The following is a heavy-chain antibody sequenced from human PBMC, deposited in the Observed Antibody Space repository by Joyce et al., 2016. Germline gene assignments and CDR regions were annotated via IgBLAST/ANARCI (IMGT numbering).Heavy chain of an antibody. Sequence: EVQLVQSGAEVKKPGESLKISCKGSGYSFTTSWIAWVRQMPGKGLEWMGIIYPGDSDTRYSPSVQGQVTISAYRSITTAYLQWSSLKASDTAMYYCARGYCTGDKCYAPFDSWGQGTLVTVSS. J-gene: IGHJ4*02. CDR3: ARGYCTGDKCYAPFDS. CDR1: GYSFTTSW. V-gene: IGHV5-51*01. D-gene: IGHD2-8*02. CDR2: IYPGDSDT.